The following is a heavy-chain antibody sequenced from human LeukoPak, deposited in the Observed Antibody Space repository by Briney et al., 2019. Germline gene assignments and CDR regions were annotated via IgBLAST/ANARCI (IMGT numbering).Heavy chain of an antibody. Sequence: PSETLSLTCTVSGGSVSSYSWSWIRQPPGKGLEWIGYFYYSGSTNYNPSLKSRVTISVDTSKSQFSLNLTSVTAADTAVYYCARTRIQAISAQYVDYWGQGTLVTVSS. D-gene: IGHD2-2*02. V-gene: IGHV4-59*08. CDR3: ARTRIQAISAQYVDY. CDR2: FYYSGST. J-gene: IGHJ4*02. CDR1: GGSVSSYS.